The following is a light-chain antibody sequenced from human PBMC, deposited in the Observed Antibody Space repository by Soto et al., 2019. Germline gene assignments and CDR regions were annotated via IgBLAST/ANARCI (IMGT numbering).Light chain of an antibody. Sequence: QSVLTQPPSVSAAPGQKVTISCSGSSSNIGKNDVSWYQQFPETAPKPLIYDSSKRPSGIPDRFSGSKSGTSATLGITGLQTGDEADYYCGTWDSGLSAVVFGGGTQLTVL. V-gene: IGLV1-51*01. J-gene: IGLJ3*02. CDR1: SSNIGKND. CDR3: GTWDSGLSAVV. CDR2: DSS.